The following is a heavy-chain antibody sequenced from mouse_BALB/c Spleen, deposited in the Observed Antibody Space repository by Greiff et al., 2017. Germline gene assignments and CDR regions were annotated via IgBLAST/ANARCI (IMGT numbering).Heavy chain of an antibody. D-gene: IGHD2-1*01. CDR1: GYTFTSYY. V-gene: IGHV1S81*02. CDR3: TRGNYGAMDY. J-gene: IGHJ4*01. Sequence: QVQLQQPGAELVKPGASVKLSCKASGYTFTSYYMYCVKQRPGQGLEWIGGINPSNGGTNFNEKFKSKATLTVDKSSSTAYKQLSSLTSEDSAVYYCTRGNYGAMDYWGQGTSVTVSS. CDR2: INPSNGGT.